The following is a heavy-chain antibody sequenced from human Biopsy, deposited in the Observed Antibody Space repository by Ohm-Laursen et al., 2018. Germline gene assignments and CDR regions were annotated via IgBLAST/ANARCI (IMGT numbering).Heavy chain of an antibody. V-gene: IGHV4-61*01. Sequence: SQTLSLTCTVSGDSVSSGSFYWTWIRQPPGQGLEYIGHIYDRGSTANYNPSPESRVTMSVDMPKNQFSLKLSSVTAADTAIYYCARGMRSSGWPYFDSWGQGTLVTVSS. D-gene: IGHD6-19*01. J-gene: IGHJ4*02. CDR1: GDSVSSGSFY. CDR3: ARGMRSSGWPYFDS. CDR2: IYDRGSTA.